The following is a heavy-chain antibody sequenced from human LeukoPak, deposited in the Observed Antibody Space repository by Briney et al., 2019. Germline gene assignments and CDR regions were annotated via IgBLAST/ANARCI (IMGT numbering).Heavy chain of an antibody. D-gene: IGHD1-26*01. J-gene: IGHJ3*02. CDR2: ISSSSSYI. CDR3: ASRGATHRTLDAFDI. CDR1: GFTFSSYS. Sequence: GGSLRLSRAASGFTFSSYSMNWVRQAPGKGLEWVSSISSSSSYIYYADSVKGRFTISRDNAKNSLYLQMNSLRAEDTAVYYCASRGATHRTLDAFDIWGQGTMVTVSS. V-gene: IGHV3-21*01.